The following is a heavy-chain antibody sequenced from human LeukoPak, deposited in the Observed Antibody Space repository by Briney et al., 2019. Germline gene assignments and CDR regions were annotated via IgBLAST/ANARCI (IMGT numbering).Heavy chain of an antibody. D-gene: IGHD3-3*01. CDR2: ISWNSGSI. V-gene: IGHV3-9*03. CDR3: AKDFNYDFWSGYIDY. Sequence: GRSLRLSCAASGFTFDDYAMHWVRQAPGKGLEWVSGISWNSGSIGYADSVKGRFTISRDNAKNSLYLQMNSLRAEDMALYYCAKDFNYDFWSGYIDYWGQGTLATVSS. CDR1: GFTFDDYA. J-gene: IGHJ4*02.